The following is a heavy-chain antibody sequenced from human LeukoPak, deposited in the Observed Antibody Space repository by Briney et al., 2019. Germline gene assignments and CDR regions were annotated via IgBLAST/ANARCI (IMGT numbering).Heavy chain of an antibody. D-gene: IGHD3-22*01. J-gene: IGHJ4*02. V-gene: IGHV1-2*02. CDR2: INPNSGGT. CDR3: ARDRNPRYYYDSSGYHDY. CDR1: GYTFTGYY. Sequence: ASVTVSCKASGYTFTGYYMHWVRQAPGQGLEWMGWINPNSGGTNYAQKFQGRVTMTRDTSISTAYMELSRLRSDDTAVYYCARDRNPRYYYDSSGYHDYWGQGTLVTVSS.